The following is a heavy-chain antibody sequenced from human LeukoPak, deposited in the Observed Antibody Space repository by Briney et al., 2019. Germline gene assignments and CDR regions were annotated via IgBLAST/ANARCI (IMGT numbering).Heavy chain of an antibody. J-gene: IGHJ4*02. CDR3: VEMVRGVTGGYFDY. CDR2: ISGSGGST. Sequence: GGSLRLSCTASGFTFSSYAMSWVHQAPGKGLEWVSAISGSGGSTYYADSVKGRFTISRDNSKNTLYLQMNSLRAEDTAVYYCVEMVRGVTGGYFDYWGQGTLVTVSS. CDR1: GFTFSSYA. D-gene: IGHD3-10*01. V-gene: IGHV3-23*01.